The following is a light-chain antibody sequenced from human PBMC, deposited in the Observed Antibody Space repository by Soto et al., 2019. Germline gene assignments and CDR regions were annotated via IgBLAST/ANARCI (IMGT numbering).Light chain of an antibody. Sequence: EIVLTQSPCTLSLSPGERGTLSCRASQSVSSSPLAWYQQKPGQPPRLLIYGASSRATGIPDRFSGSGSGTDFSLTISILEPEEFAVYYCQQYGSSPWTFGQGTKVEVK. CDR1: QSVSSSP. CDR3: QQYGSSPWT. CDR2: GAS. V-gene: IGKV3-20*01. J-gene: IGKJ1*01.